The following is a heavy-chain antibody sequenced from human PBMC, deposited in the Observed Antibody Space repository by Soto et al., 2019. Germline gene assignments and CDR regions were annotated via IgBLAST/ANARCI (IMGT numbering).Heavy chain of an antibody. CDR1: GYPFISYY. Sequence: QVQLMQSGAEVKRPGASVKISCKPSGYPFISYYIHWVRQAPGQGLEWVGLSDPSRGATSYAERFQGRLSITSDKSTATVYMNVWSLTSDDTAIYYCATFPRGYWGQGTLVSVSS. CDR3: ATFPRGY. J-gene: IGHJ4*02. V-gene: IGHV1-46*01. CDR2: SDPSRGAT.